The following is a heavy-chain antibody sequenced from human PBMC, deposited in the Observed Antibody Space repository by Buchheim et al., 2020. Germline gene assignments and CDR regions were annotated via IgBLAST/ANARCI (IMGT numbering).Heavy chain of an antibody. D-gene: IGHD1-1*01. J-gene: IGHJ4*02. CDR1: GVSISSSNW. Sequence: QVQLQESGPGLVEPSGTLSLTCAVSGVSISSSNWWSWVRQPPGEGLEWIGEMHHGGTTNYNPSHESRVTISVDKSKNHFSLKLTSVTAADTAVYYCVRYPYGIIPPGIDYWGQGTL. CDR2: MHHGGTT. CDR3: VRYPYGIIPPGIDY. V-gene: IGHV4-4*02.